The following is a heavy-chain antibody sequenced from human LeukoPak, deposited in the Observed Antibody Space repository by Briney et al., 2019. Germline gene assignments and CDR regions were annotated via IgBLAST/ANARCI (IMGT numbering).Heavy chain of an antibody. J-gene: IGHJ6*02. V-gene: IGHV4-4*02. CDR3: ARDQVVGATWSSYGMDV. Sequence: SETLSLTCAVSGGSISSSNWWSWVRQPPGKGLEWIGEIYHSGSTNYNPSLKSRVTISVDKSKNQFSLKLSSVTAADTAVYYFARDQVVGATWSSYGMDVWGQGTTVTVSS. CDR2: IYHSGST. CDR1: GGSISSSNW. D-gene: IGHD1-26*01.